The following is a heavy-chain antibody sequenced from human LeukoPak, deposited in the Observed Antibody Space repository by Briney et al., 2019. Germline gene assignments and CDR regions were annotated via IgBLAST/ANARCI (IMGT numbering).Heavy chain of an antibody. V-gene: IGHV3-23*01. CDR1: GFTFSSYG. Sequence: GGTLRLSCAASGFTFSSYGMSWVRQAPGKGLEWVSAISGGGRITYYADSVKGRFTISRDNSKNTLYLQMNSLRAEDTAVYYCAKDGGPNYDSSGYYTDDAFDIWGQGTMVTVSS. J-gene: IGHJ3*02. CDR3: AKDGGPNYDSSGYYTDDAFDI. D-gene: IGHD3-22*01. CDR2: ISGGGRIT.